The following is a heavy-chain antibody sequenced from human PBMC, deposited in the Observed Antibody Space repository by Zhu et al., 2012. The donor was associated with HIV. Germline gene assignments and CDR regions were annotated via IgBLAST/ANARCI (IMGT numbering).Heavy chain of an antibody. D-gene: IGHD3-10*01. J-gene: IGHJ6*03. V-gene: IGHV3-43*01. CDR2: ISWSGEAT. Sequence: EVQLVESGGNVIQPGGSLRLSCAASGFTFNKYAMHWVRQAPGKGLEWISLISWSGEATYYTGSVEGRFTISRDNSKNSLYLQMNSLRPEDTALYYCAKGAAANYHYYYYMDVWGQRDHSLRLL. CDR1: GFTFNKYA. CDR3: AKGAAANYHYYYYMDV.